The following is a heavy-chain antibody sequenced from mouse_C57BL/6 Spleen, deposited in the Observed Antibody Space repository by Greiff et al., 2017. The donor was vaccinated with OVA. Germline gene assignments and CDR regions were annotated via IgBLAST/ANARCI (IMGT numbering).Heavy chain of an antibody. D-gene: IGHD1-1*01. CDR1: GYTFTDYY. CDR3: AREDYGSSYVARGYFDD. J-gene: IGHJ2*01. CDR2: IYPGRGNT. V-gene: IGHV1-76*01. Sequence: VKLMESGAELVRPGASVKLSCKASGYTFTDYYINWVKQRPGQGLEWIAKIYPGRGNTYYNETFKGKATLTAEKSSSTAYMQLSSLTSEDSAGDCCAREDYGSSYVARGYFDDWGQGTTLTVSS.